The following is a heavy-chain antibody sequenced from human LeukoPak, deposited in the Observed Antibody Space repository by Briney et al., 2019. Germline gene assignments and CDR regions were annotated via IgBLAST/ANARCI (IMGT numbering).Heavy chain of an antibody. V-gene: IGHV3-7*01. CDR1: GFTFSSYW. J-gene: IGHJ4*02. CDR3: ARDKAVAVAVDY. Sequence: GGSLRLSCAASGFTFSSYWMSWVRQAPGKGLEWVPNIEQDGSEKYYVDSVKGRFTIPRDNAKISVYLQMNSLRAEDTAVYYCARDKAVAVAVDYWGQGTLVTVSS. CDR2: IEQDGSEK. D-gene: IGHD6-19*01.